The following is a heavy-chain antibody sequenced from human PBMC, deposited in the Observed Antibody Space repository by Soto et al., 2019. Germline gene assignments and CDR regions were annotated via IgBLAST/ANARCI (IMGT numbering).Heavy chain of an antibody. D-gene: IGHD3-3*01. J-gene: IGHJ4*02. V-gene: IGHV3-30-3*01. Sequence: QVQLVESGGGVVQPGRSLRLSCAASGFTFSSCAMHWVRQAPGKGLEWVAVISYDGSNKYYADSVKGRFTISRDNSKNTLYLQMNSLRAEDTAVYYCARPPGTIFGVVRFDYWGQGTLVTVSS. CDR2: ISYDGSNK. CDR3: ARPPGTIFGVVRFDY. CDR1: GFTFSSCA.